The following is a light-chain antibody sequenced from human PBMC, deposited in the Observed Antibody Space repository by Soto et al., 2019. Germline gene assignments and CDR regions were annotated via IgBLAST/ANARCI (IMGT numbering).Light chain of an antibody. CDR3: TSYAHPSMLL. Sequence: QSALTQPASVSGSPGQSITISCTGTSSDVGGYKYVSWYQQHPGKAPKLMIYEVSNRPSGISSRFSGSKSGNTASLTISGLQAEDEADYYCTSYAHPSMLLFGGGTKLTVL. CDR1: SSDVGGYKY. CDR2: EVS. V-gene: IGLV2-14*03. J-gene: IGLJ3*02.